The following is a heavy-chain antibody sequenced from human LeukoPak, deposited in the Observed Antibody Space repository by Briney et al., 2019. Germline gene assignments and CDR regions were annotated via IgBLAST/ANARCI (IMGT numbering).Heavy chain of an antibody. CDR3: ARVSMVRGVIINYYYYYGMDV. J-gene: IGHJ6*02. D-gene: IGHD3-10*01. Sequence: GRSLRLSCAASGFTFSSYGMHWVRQAPGKGLEWVAVIWYDGSNKYYADSVKGRFTISRDNSKNTLYLQMNSLRAEDTAVYYCARVSMVRGVIINYYYYYGMDVWGQGTTVTVSS. V-gene: IGHV3-33*01. CDR2: IWYDGSNK. CDR1: GFTFSSYG.